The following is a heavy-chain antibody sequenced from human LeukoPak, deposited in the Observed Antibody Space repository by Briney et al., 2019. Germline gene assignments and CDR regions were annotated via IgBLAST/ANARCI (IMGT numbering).Heavy chain of an antibody. J-gene: IGHJ5*02. CDR2: IYTSGST. CDR1: GGSISSYY. D-gene: IGHD2-2*01. V-gene: IGHV4-4*07. CDR3: ARTILSEVPAAIYWFDP. Sequence: PSETLSLTCTVPGGSISSYYWSWIRQPAGKGLEWIGRIYTSGSTNYNPSLKSRVTMSVDTSKNQFSLKLSSVTAADTAVYYCARTILSEVPAAIYWFDPWGQGTLVTVSS.